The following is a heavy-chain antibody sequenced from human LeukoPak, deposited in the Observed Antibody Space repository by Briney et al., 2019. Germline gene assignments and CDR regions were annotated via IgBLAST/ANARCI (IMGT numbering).Heavy chain of an antibody. CDR1: GFTFSSYS. V-gene: IGHV3-21*01. D-gene: IGHD6-13*01. CDR2: ISSSSYI. Sequence: PGGSLRLSCAASGFTFSSYSMNWVRQAPGKGLEWVSSISSSSYIYYADSVKGRFTISRDNAKNSLYLQMNSLRAEDTAVYYCARDRWDSSWLYYFDYWGQGTLVTVSS. CDR3: ARDRWDSSWLYYFDY. J-gene: IGHJ4*02.